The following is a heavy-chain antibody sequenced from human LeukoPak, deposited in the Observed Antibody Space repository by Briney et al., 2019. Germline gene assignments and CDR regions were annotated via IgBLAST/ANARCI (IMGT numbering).Heavy chain of an antibody. CDR1: GGTFSSYA. D-gene: IGHD6-19*01. V-gene: IGHV1-69*05. J-gene: IGHJ3*02. Sequence: SVTVSCTASGGTFSSYAISWVRQAPGQGLEWMGGIIPIFGTANYAQKFQGRVTITRDTSASTAYMELSSLRSEDTAVYYCARDQGAGAFDIWGQGTMVTVSS. CDR3: ARDQGAGAFDI. CDR2: IIPIFGTA.